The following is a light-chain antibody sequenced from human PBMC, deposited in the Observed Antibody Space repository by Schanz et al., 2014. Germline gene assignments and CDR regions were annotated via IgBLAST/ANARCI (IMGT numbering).Light chain of an antibody. CDR1: NSDVGGYDY. J-gene: IGLJ3*02. CDR3: CSYVDSYTWV. CDR2: NVN. Sequence: QSALTQPASVSGSPGQSVTISCTGTNSDVGGYDYVSWYQQHPGKAPKLLIYNVNERPSGVPDRFSGSKSGSTASLTVSGLRAEDEADYHCCSYVDSYTWVFGGGTKLTVL. V-gene: IGLV2-11*01.